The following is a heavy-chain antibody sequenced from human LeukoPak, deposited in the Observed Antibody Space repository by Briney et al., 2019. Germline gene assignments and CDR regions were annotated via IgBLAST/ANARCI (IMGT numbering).Heavy chain of an antibody. D-gene: IGHD3-22*01. Sequence: PGGSLRLSCAASGNYWMHWVRQAPGKGLVWVSHINSDGSWTGYADSVKGRFTISKDNAKNTVYLQMNSLRAEDTAVYYCARGAYYYEDWGQGTLVTVSS. CDR3: ARGAYYYED. CDR1: GNYW. CDR2: INSDGSWT. J-gene: IGHJ1*01. V-gene: IGHV3-74*01.